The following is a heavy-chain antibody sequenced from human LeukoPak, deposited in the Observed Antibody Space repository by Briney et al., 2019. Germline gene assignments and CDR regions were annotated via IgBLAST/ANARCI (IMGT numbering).Heavy chain of an antibody. D-gene: IGHD3-16*01. J-gene: IGHJ4*02. CDR2: IKQDGSEK. CDR1: GFTFRSYW. V-gene: IGHV3-7*01. Sequence: GGSLRLSCAASGFTFRSYWMSWVRQAPGKGLEWVANIKQDGSEKYYVDSVKGRFIMSRDNAKNSLVLQMNSLRAEDTAMYYCARYVLLMDYWGQGTLVTVSS. CDR3: ARYVLLMDY.